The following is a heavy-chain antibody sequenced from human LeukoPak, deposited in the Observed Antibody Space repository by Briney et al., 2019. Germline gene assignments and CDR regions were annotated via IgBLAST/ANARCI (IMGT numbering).Heavy chain of an antibody. V-gene: IGHV4-61*02. Sequence: SQTLSLTCTVSVGSISSGSYYWSWIRQPAGKGLEWIGRIYTSGSTNYNPSLKSRVTISVDTSKNQFSLKLSSVTAADTAVYYCARNVRYDFWSGYLDDYWGQGTLVTVSS. J-gene: IGHJ4*02. CDR2: IYTSGST. CDR1: VGSISSGSYY. D-gene: IGHD3-3*01. CDR3: ARNVRYDFWSGYLDDY.